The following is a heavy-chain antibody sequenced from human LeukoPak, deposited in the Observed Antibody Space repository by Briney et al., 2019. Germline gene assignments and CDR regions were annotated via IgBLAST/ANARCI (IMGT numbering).Heavy chain of an antibody. Sequence: SETLSLTCTVSGGSISSYYWSWTRQPPGKGLEWIGYIYYSGSTNYNPSLKSRATISVDTSKNQFSLKLTSVTAADTAVYYCADYDVSSGRPLDPWGQGTLVTVSS. CDR3: ADYDVSSGRPLDP. V-gene: IGHV4-59*12. CDR1: GGSISSYY. J-gene: IGHJ5*02. D-gene: IGHD3-3*01. CDR2: IYYSGST.